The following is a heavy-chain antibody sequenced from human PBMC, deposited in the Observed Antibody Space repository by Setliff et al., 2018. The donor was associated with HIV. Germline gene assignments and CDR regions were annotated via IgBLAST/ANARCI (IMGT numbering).Heavy chain of an antibody. V-gene: IGHV3-21*01. Sequence: GGSLRLSCAASGFPVSYYIMNWVRQAPGKGLEWVSFISRSNSYIYYADSVKGRFTISRDNAKNSLYLQMNSLRAEDTAVYYCARGEPSILIEPAAFFDYWGQGTLVTVSS. CDR2: ISRSNSYI. J-gene: IGHJ4*02. CDR3: ARGEPSILIEPAAFFDY. CDR1: GFPVSYYI. D-gene: IGHD2-2*01.